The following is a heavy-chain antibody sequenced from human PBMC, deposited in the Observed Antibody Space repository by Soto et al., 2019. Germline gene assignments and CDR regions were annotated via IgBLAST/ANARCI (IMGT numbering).Heavy chain of an antibody. CDR2: IKQDGSEK. CDR3: ARDLRGYSYGSDY. CDR1: GFTFSSYW. V-gene: IGHV3-7*01. Sequence: GGSLRLSCAASGFTFSSYWMSWVRQAPGKGLEWVANIKQDGSEKYYVDSVKGRFTISRDNAKNSLYLQMNSLRAEDTAVYYCARDLRGYSYGSDYWGQGTLVTVSS. D-gene: IGHD5-18*01. J-gene: IGHJ4*02.